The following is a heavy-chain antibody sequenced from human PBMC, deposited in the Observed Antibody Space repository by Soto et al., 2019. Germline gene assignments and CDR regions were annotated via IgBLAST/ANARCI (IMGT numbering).Heavy chain of an antibody. CDR1: GYSFAGYW. CDR2: IYPGDSDT. Sequence: PGESLKISCKGSGYSFAGYWITWVRQKPGKGLEWMGIIYPGDSDTRYSPSFQGQVTISADKSISTTYLQWSSLKASDTAMYYCARHSLYCTNGVCYLDYWGQGTLVTVSS. CDR3: ARHSLYCTNGVCYLDY. D-gene: IGHD2-8*01. J-gene: IGHJ4*02. V-gene: IGHV5-51*01.